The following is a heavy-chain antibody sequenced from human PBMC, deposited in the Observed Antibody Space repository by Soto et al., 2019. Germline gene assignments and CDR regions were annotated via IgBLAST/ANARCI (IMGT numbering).Heavy chain of an antibody. CDR1: GFTFSDYY. Sequence: PGGSLRLSCAASGFTFSDYYMSWIRQAPGKGLEWVSYISSSSSYTNYADSVKGRFTISRDNAKNSLYLQMNSLRAEDTAVYYCARVLHSGYFDWGPFDYWGQGTLVTVSS. D-gene: IGHD3-9*01. CDR2: ISSSSSYT. CDR3: ARVLHSGYFDWGPFDY. J-gene: IGHJ4*02. V-gene: IGHV3-11*05.